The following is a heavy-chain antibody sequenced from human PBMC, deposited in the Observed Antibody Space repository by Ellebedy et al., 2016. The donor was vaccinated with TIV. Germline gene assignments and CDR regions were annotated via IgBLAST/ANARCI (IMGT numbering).Heavy chain of an antibody. D-gene: IGHD4-11*01. CDR3: ARGMTTVTTLDAFDI. CDR1: GYTFTSYY. Sequence: ASVKVSXXASGYTFTSYYMHWVRQAPGQGLEWMGIINPSGGSTSYAQKFQGRVTMTRDTSTSTVYMELSSLRSEDTAVYYCARGMTTVTTLDAFDIWGQGTMVTVSS. CDR2: INPSGGST. J-gene: IGHJ3*02. V-gene: IGHV1-46*03.